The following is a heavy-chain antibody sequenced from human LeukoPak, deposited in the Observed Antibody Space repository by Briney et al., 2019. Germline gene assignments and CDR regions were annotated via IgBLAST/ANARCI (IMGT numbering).Heavy chain of an antibody. V-gene: IGHV1-8*01. Sequence: ASMKVSCKASGYTFTSYDINWVRQATGQGLEWMGWMNPYSGNTGYAQTFQGRVTMTRNTSISTDYMELSSMRSDATAVYYCARVLWFGELVLVGFDPWGQGTLVTVSS. CDR1: GYTFTSYD. CDR3: ARVLWFGELVLVGFDP. J-gene: IGHJ5*02. D-gene: IGHD3-10*01. CDR2: MNPYSGNT.